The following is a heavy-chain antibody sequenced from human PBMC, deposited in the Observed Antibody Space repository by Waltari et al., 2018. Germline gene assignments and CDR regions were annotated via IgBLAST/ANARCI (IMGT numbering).Heavy chain of an antibody. CDR1: GGSISTHY. Sequence: QVQLQESGPGLVKPSETLSLTCTVSGGSISTHYWSWIRQPPGKGLEWIGSIFYSGSTNYNPTLKSRVTISVDTSKNQFPLKLSSVTAADTAVYYCARSRDGYNHKYYFDYWGQGTLVTVSS. D-gene: IGHD5-12*01. CDR3: ARSRDGYNHKYYFDY. J-gene: IGHJ4*02. CDR2: IFYSGST. V-gene: IGHV4-59*11.